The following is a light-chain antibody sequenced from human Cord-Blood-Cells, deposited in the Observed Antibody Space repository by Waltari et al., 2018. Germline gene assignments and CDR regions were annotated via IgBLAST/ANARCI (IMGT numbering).Light chain of an antibody. CDR2: DVS. V-gene: IGLV2-14*01. CDR1: TSAVGGYNS. CDR3: SSYTSSSTLVV. Sequence: QPASTQPASVSGSPGQSLTISCTATTSAVGGYNSVSWYQQHPGKAPKLMIYDVSNRPSGVSTRFSGSKSGNTASLTISGLQAEDEADYYCSSYTSSSTLVVFGGGTKLTVL. J-gene: IGLJ2*01.